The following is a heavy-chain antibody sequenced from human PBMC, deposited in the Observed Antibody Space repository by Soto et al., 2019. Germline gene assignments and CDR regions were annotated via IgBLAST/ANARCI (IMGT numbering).Heavy chain of an antibody. J-gene: IGHJ4*02. CDR3: ARGLRSSWPTPAY. CDR1: GGSISSYY. V-gene: IGHV4-59*07. Sequence: XNTLSLTSTVSGGSISSYYWSWIRHPPGKGLEWIGYIYYRGSTNYNHSLKSRVTISVDTSKNQFSLKLSSVTAADTAVYYCARGLRSSWPTPAYWVQGTIFPV. CDR2: IYYRGST. D-gene: IGHD6-13*01.